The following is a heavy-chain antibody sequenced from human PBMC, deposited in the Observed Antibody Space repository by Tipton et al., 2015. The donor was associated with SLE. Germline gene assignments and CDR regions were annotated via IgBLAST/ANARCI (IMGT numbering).Heavy chain of an antibody. CDR1: GGSISSSSYY. CDR2: IYYSGST. Sequence: TLSLTCTVSGGSISSSSYYWGWIRQPPGKGLEWIGSIYYSGSTYYNPSLKSRVTISVDTSKNQFSLKLRSVTAADTAVYYCASHDGVPWGQGTLVTVSS. V-gene: IGHV4-39*07. J-gene: IGHJ4*02. D-gene: IGHD3-10*01. CDR3: ASHDGVP.